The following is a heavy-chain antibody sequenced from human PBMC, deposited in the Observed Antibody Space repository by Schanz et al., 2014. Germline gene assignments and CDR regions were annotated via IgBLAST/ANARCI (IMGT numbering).Heavy chain of an antibody. CDR3: ARDGHSSIWDSYYFYGLDV. CDR2: INPNSGGT. D-gene: IGHD6-13*01. J-gene: IGHJ6*02. CDR1: GGTFTSYA. V-gene: IGHV1-2*06. Sequence: QVHLVQSGAEVRKPGSSVRVSCKASGGTFTSYAFSWVRQAPGQGLEWMGRINPNSGGTNYAENFQGRVTMTRDTSTSTVYMELSRLTSDDTALYYCARDGHSSIWDSYYFYGLDVWGQGTTVTVSS.